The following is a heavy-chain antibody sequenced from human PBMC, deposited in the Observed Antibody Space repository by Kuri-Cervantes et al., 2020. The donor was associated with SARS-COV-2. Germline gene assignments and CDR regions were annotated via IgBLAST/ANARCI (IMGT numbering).Heavy chain of an antibody. J-gene: IGHJ6*04. D-gene: IGHD6-6*01. CDR1: GLDIRSEY. V-gene: IGHV3-7*01. Sequence: GESLKISCAASGLDIRSEYMNWVRQAPGKGLEWVANIKQDGSEKYYVDSVKGRFTISRDNAKNSLYLQMNSLRAEDTAVYYCARVVYSSYPGGLRVWGKGTTVTVSS. CDR2: IKQDGSEK. CDR3: ARVVYSSYPGGLRV.